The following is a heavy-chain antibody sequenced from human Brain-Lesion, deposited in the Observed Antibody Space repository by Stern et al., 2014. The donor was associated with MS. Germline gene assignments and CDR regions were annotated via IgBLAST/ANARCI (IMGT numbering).Heavy chain of an antibody. CDR2: ISYSGNT. CDR1: GGAVSSGYRY. Sequence: VQLVESGPGLVKPSQTLSLTCTVSGGAVSSGYRYWSRIRQHPEKGLEGIGYISYSGNTYYNPSLESRVTISMDRSKNQFSLKLRSVTAADTAVYYCARVTEFLRFFYPDYWGQGIRVTVSS. J-gene: IGHJ4*02. CDR3: ARVTEFLRFFYPDY. D-gene: IGHD3-3*01. V-gene: IGHV4-31*03.